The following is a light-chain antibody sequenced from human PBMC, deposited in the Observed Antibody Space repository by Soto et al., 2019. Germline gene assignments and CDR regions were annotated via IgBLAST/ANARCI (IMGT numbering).Light chain of an antibody. CDR1: SSGVGGYNY. V-gene: IGLV2-14*01. CDR3: SSYTGSSTLYV. CDR2: EVS. Sequence: QSALTQPISVSGSPGQSITISCTGTSSGVGGYNYVSWYQQHPGKAPKLLIYEVSNRPSGVSNRFSGSKSGNTASLTISGLQAEDEADYYCSSYTGSSTLYVFGTGTKVT. J-gene: IGLJ1*01.